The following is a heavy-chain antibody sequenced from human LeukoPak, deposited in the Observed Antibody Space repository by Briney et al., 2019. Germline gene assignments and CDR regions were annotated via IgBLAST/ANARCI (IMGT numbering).Heavy chain of an antibody. CDR1: GGSIRTYC. D-gene: IGHD5-24*01. Sequence: PSETLSLTCVVSGGSIRTYCWSWIRQPPGKGLEWIGYIYYSENTNYNPSLKSRVTISVDTSKNQFSLKLSSVTAADTAVYYCARGTRRDGYKYYFEYWGQGILVTVSS. V-gene: IGHV4-59*01. CDR3: ARGTRRDGYKYYFEY. CDR2: IYYSENT. J-gene: IGHJ4*02.